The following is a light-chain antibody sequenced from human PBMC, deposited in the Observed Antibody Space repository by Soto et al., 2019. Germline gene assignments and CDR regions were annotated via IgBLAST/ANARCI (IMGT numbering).Light chain of an antibody. V-gene: IGLV1-51*01. CDR3: GTWDSSLSAVV. CDR2: DNA. CDR1: SSNIGNNF. J-gene: IGLJ2*01. Sequence: QSVLTRSPSVSAAPGQRVTISCSGSSSNIGNNFVSWYQQLPGTAPKLLIYDNAQRPSGIPDRFSGSKSGTSATLGITGLQTGDEADYYCGTWDSSLSAVVFGGGTKLTVL.